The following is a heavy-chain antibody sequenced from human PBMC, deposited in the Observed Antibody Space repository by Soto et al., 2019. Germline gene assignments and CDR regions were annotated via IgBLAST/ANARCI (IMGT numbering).Heavy chain of an antibody. CDR3: VRGWLRDPWMY. V-gene: IGHV3-21*01. CDR1: GFIFSRDT. D-gene: IGHD5-12*01. J-gene: IGHJ4*02. Sequence: EVQLVESGGGLVKPGGSLRLSCAASGFIFSRDTMNWVRQAPGKGLEWVSSISGSSTYIYYADSVKGRFTISRGNSLYLQMSSLRAEDTAVYYCVRGWLRDPWMYWGQGTLVTVSS. CDR2: ISGSSTYI.